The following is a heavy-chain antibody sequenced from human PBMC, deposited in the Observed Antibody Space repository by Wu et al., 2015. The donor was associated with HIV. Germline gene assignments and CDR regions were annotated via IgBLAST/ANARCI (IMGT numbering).Heavy chain of an antibody. Sequence: VQLVQSGAEVRSLGPSVKVSCKASGYTFTSYGISWVRQAPGQGLEWMGWISAYNGNTNYAQKLQGRVTMTTDTSTSTAYMELRSLRSDDTAVYYCARGSGGWWTYGMDVWGQGTTVTVSS. V-gene: IGHV1-18*01. CDR2: ISAYNGNT. D-gene: IGHD6-19*01. CDR1: GYTFTSYG. J-gene: IGHJ6*02. CDR3: ARGSGGWWTYGMDV.